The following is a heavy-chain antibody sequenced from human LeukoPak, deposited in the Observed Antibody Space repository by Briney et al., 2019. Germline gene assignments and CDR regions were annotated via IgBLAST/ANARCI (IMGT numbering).Heavy chain of an antibody. D-gene: IGHD3-22*01. CDR2: IWYDGSNK. V-gene: IGHV3-33*01. CDR3: ARDYYPHYYDSSGLNDY. J-gene: IGHJ4*02. CDR1: GFTFSSYG. Sequence: GGSLRLSCAASGFTFSSYGMPWVRQAPGKGLEWVAVIWYDGSNKYYADSVKGRFTISRDNSKNTLYLQMNSLRAEDTAVYYCARDYYPHYYDSSGLNDYWGQGTLVTVSS.